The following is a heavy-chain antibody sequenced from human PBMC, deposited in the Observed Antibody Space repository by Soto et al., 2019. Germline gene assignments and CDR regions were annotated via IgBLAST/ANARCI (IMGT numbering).Heavy chain of an antibody. J-gene: IGHJ6*02. CDR3: ARADCSGGSCYWPNPYYYYGMDV. CDR2: IKQDGSEK. CDR1: GFTFSSYW. V-gene: IGHV3-7*03. Sequence: GGSLRLSCAASGFTFSSYWISWVRQAPGKGLEWVANIKQDGSEKYYVDSVKGRFTISRDNAKNSLYLQMNSLRAEDTAVYYCARADCSGGSCYWPNPYYYYGMDVWGQGTTVTVSS. D-gene: IGHD2-15*01.